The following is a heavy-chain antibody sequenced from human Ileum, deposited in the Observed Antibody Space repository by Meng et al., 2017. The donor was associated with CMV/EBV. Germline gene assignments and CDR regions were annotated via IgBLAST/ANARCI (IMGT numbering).Heavy chain of an antibody. CDR3: GRAGARGVPVDM. J-gene: IGHJ4*02. CDR1: GDSISGYH. D-gene: IGHD3-10*01. CDR2: LRTSGTT. Sequence: QMQLQVSGPGLLKPSGTRSLTCIVAGDSISGYHWTWIRKPAGKGLEWIGRLRTSGTTDHNPSLKSRATLSIDTSKNQFSLKLNSVTAADTAVYYCGRAGARGVPVDMWGQGTLVTVSS. V-gene: IGHV4-4*07.